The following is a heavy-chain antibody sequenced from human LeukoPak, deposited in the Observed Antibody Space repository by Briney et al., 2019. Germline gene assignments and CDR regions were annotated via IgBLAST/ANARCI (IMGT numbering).Heavy chain of an antibody. CDR2: IIPIFGTA. D-gene: IGHD3-22*01. Sequence: ASVKVSCKASGGTFSSYAISWVRQAPGQGLEWMGGIIPIFGTANYAQKFQGRVTITADESTSTAYMELSSLRSEDTAVYYCAREAEMYYYDSSGPRGAFDIWGQGTMVTVSS. CDR3: AREAEMYYYDSSGPRGAFDI. V-gene: IGHV1-69*13. J-gene: IGHJ3*02. CDR1: GGTFSSYA.